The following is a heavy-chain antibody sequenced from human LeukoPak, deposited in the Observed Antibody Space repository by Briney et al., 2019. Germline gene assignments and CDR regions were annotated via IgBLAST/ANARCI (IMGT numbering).Heavy chain of an antibody. CDR3: ARFLGSGLDY. V-gene: IGHV1-2*02. D-gene: IGHD2-8*02. J-gene: IGHJ4*02. CDR2: INPSGGNT. Sequence: GASVKVSCKASGYIFTSYYIHWVRQAPGQGLEWVGIINPSGGNTNYAQKFQGRVTLTRDTSISTAYMELSRLRSDDTAVYYCARFLGSGLDYWGQGTLVTVSS. CDR1: GYIFTSYY.